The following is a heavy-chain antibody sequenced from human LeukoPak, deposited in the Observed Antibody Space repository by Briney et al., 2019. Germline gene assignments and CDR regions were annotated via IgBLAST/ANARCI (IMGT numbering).Heavy chain of an antibody. CDR3: AKGGTTRGDYFFYYMDV. CDR1: GFTFSAYA. V-gene: IGHV3-23*01. J-gene: IGHJ6*03. Sequence: GGSLRLSCAASGFTFSAYAMSWVRQAPGKGLEWVSSISGSGGSTYYADSVKGRFTISRDNSKNTLYLQINSLRADDTAVYYCAKGGTTRGDYFFYYMDVWGKGTTVTVSS. D-gene: IGHD1-26*01. CDR2: ISGSGGST.